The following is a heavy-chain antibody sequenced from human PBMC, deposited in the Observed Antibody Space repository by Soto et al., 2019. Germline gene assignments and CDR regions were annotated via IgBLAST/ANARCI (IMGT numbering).Heavy chain of an antibody. J-gene: IGHJ6*02. CDR3: AKGTGMYGMDV. CDR2: TYGSGTT. CDR1: GFTVSSHY. D-gene: IGHD1-1*01. V-gene: IGHV3-66*01. Sequence: EMQLVESGGGLVQPGGSLRLSCVASGFTVSSHYMTWVRQSPGKGLEWVSVTYGSGTTYYADSVKGRFTISRDNSKNTLYVQMNSLRVEDTAVYYCAKGTGMYGMDVWGQGTTVTVSS.